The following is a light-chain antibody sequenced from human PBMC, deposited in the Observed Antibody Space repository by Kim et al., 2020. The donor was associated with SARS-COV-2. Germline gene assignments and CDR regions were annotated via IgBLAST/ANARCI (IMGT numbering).Light chain of an antibody. J-gene: IGKJ2*01. CDR1: QSVSNP. Sequence: SPGERATRSCRASQSVSNPLAWYQQRPGQAPRLLIYGASTRATGIPARFSGSGSGTEFTLTINSLQSEDFAVYYCQQYNNWPPYTFGQGTKLEI. CDR3: QQYNNWPPYT. V-gene: IGKV3-15*01. CDR2: GAS.